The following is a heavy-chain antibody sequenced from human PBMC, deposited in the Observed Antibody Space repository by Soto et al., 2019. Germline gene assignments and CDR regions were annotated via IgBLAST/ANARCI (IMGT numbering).Heavy chain of an antibody. CDR2: MNPNSGNT. CDR3: ASSIAAAGIYYYYGMDV. Sequence: ASVKVSCKASGYTFTSYDINWVRQATGQGLEWMGGMNPNSGNTGYAQKFQGRVTMTRNTSISTAYMELSSLRSEDTAVYYCASSIAAAGIYYYYGMDVWGQGTTVTVSS. V-gene: IGHV1-8*01. J-gene: IGHJ6*02. CDR1: GYTFTSYD. D-gene: IGHD6-13*01.